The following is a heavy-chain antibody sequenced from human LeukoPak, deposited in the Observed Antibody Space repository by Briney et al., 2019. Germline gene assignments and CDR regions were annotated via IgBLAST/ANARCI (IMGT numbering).Heavy chain of an antibody. V-gene: IGHV1-46*01. D-gene: IGHD3-22*01. J-gene: IGHJ4*02. Sequence: ASVKVSCKASGYSFTKYFIHWVRQAPGQGLEWMGVINPSVGTTGDAQRFQGRVTMTRDTSTSTIYMELSSLTSDDTAVYFCARGGYYDSSGPWGQGTLVTVSS. CDR1: GYSFTKYF. CDR2: INPSVGTT. CDR3: ARGGYYDSSGP.